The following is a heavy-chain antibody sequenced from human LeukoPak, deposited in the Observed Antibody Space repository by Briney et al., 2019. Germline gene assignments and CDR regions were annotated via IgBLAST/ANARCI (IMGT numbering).Heavy chain of an antibody. CDR2: INHSGST. CDR3: AGSTTVRSFDY. Sequence: PSETLSLTCAVYGGSFSGYYWSWIRQPPGKGLEWIGEINHSGSTNYNPSLKSRVTISVDTSKNQFSLKLSSVTAADTAVYYCAGSTTVRSFDYWGQGTLVTVSS. J-gene: IGHJ4*02. D-gene: IGHD4-17*01. CDR1: GGSFSGYY. V-gene: IGHV4-34*01.